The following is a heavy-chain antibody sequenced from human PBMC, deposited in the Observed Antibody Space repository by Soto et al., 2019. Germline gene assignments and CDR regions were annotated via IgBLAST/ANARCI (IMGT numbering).Heavy chain of an antibody. Sequence: EVQLLASGGALEHPGGSLRLSCAASGFAFSTYAMTWVRQAPGKGLEWVSVISGSGGSSYYAASVKGRFTISRDNSKNTLYLQMNGLRAEDTALYYCAKVTKRAAAGRYEYYKYGMDVWGQGTTVTVSS. D-gene: IGHD6-13*01. V-gene: IGHV3-23*01. CDR1: GFAFSTYA. CDR3: AKVTKRAAAGRYEYYKYGMDV. J-gene: IGHJ6*02. CDR2: ISGSGGSS.